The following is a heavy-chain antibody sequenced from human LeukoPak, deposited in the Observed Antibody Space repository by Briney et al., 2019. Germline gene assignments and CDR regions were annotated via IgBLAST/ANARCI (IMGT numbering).Heavy chain of an antibody. J-gene: IGHJ4*02. CDR3: ARRLYVSSGYYYFDY. V-gene: IGHV5-51*01. CDR1: GYSFTSSW. Sequence: GESLKLSFKGSGYSFTSSWIGWERQKPGKGLEWMGIINPGDSDTRFSPSFQGQVTLSVDKSINTAYLQWSSLKASDTATYYCARRLYVSSGYYYFDYWGQGALVTVSS. D-gene: IGHD3-22*01. CDR2: INPGDSDT.